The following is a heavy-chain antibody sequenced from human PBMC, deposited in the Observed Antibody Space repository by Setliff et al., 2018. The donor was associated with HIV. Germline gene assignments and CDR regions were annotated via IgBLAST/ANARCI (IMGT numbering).Heavy chain of an antibody. CDR2: INQSGNT. D-gene: IGHD3-10*01. J-gene: IGHJ4*02. Sequence: PSETLSLICAVYGGSLSSDNWSWIRQAPGKRLEWIGDINQSGNTNYNPSVQSRLTLSVDTSKSQFSLRLRSVTAADTAVYYCAIPGRSGSYYRVFDYWGQGIPVTVSS. CDR1: GGSLSSDN. V-gene: IGHV4-34*01. CDR3: AIPGRSGSYYRVFDY.